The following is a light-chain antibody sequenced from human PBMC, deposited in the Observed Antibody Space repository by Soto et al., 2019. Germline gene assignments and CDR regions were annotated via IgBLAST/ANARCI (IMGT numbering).Light chain of an antibody. Sequence: DIQMTQSPSSLSASGGDRVTITCRASQTISIYLNWYQQKPGQAPKLLIYAATSLQSGVPSRFSGSGSGTDFTLIISSLQPEDVATYFCQKYNTAPLTFGEGPRWRSN. V-gene: IGKV1-39*01. J-gene: IGKJ4*01. CDR1: QTISIY. CDR2: AAT. CDR3: QKYNTAPLT.